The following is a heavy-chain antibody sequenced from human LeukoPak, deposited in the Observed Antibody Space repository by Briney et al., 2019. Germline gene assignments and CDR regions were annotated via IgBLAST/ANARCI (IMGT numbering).Heavy chain of an antibody. CDR3: SLHSESYYGYYIDV. V-gene: IGHV4-39*01. CDR1: GGSISIDSYY. J-gene: IGHJ6*03. Sequence: SETLSLTCTVSGGSISIDSYYWGWIRQPPGKGLEWIGSIYYSGSTYYNPSLKSRVTISVDTSKNQFSLKLSSVTAADTAVYYCSLHSESYYGYYIDVWGRGTTVTVSS. D-gene: IGHD1-26*01. CDR2: IYYSGST.